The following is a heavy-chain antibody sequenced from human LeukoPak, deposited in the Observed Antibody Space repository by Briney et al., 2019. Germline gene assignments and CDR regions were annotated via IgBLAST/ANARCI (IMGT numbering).Heavy chain of an antibody. J-gene: IGHJ5*02. V-gene: IGHV3-11*01. Sequence: GGSLRLSCAASGFTFSDYYMSWIRQAPGKGLEWVSHISSSGSTIYYADSVKGRFTISRDNAKNSLYLQMNSLRAEDTAVYYCARDVGGGSSWYSSGWFDPWGQGTLVTVSS. D-gene: IGHD6-13*01. CDR3: ARDVGGGSSWYSSGWFDP. CDR1: GFTFSDYY. CDR2: ISSSGSTI.